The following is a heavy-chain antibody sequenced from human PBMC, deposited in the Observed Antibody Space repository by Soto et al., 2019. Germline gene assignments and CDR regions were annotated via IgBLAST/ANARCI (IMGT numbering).Heavy chain of an antibody. J-gene: IGHJ4*02. CDR3: ARDSSNFGVITPAGDY. CDR2: IWSDGSNK. D-gene: IGHD3-3*01. Sequence: HPGGSLRLSCAASGFSFVSYDMHWVRQAPGKGLEWVAVIWSDGSNKYYADSVKGRFTISRDNSKNTLYLQMNSLRAEDTAVYYCARDSSNFGVITPAGDYWGQGTLVTVSS. CDR1: GFSFVSYD. V-gene: IGHV3-33*01.